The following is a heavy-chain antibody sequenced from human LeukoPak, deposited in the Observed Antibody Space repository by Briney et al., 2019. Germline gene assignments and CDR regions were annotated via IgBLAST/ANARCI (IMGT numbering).Heavy chain of an antibody. J-gene: IGHJ3*02. CDR3: ARDQGSTSSNDAFDI. CDR2: ISSSSSYI. CDR1: GFTFSSYS. D-gene: IGHD2-2*01. Sequence: PGGSLRLSCAASGFTFSSYSMNWVRQAPGKGLEWVSSISSSSSYIYYADSVKGRFTISRDNAKNSLYLQMNSLRAEDTAVYYCARDQGSTSSNDAFDIWGQGTMVTVSS. V-gene: IGHV3-21*01.